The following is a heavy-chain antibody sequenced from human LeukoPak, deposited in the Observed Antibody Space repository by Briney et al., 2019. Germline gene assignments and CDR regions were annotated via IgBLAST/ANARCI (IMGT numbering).Heavy chain of an antibody. Sequence: GGSLRLSCAASGFTFSSYSMNWVRQAPGKGLEWVSYISSSSGTIYYADSVKGRFTISRDNAKNSLYLQMNSLRAEDTAVYYCARPLCGGDCFDAFDIWGQGTMVTVSS. CDR3: ARPLCGGDCFDAFDI. CDR2: ISSSSGTI. J-gene: IGHJ3*02. CDR1: GFTFSSYS. D-gene: IGHD2-21*01. V-gene: IGHV3-48*04.